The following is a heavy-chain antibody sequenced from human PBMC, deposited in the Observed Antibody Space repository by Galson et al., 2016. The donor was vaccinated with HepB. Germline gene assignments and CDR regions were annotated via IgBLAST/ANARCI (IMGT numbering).Heavy chain of an antibody. CDR1: GESFSSYS. Sequence: SETLSLTCAVYGESFSSYSWTWVRQSPGKGLEWIGEINHSGTSHSSPSLKSRVTISVDPSKSQFSLNVSSVTAADTAVYFCARSGVGGDNNWFGSWGQGTLVTVSA. V-gene: IGHV4-34*01. CDR3: ARSGVGGDNNWFGS. J-gene: IGHJ5*01. D-gene: IGHD3-3*01. CDR2: INHSGTS.